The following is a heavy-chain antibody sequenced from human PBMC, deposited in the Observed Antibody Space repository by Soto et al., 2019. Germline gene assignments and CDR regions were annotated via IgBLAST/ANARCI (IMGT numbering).Heavy chain of an antibody. J-gene: IGHJ6*02. D-gene: IGHD3-10*01. V-gene: IGHV1-18*01. Sequence: ASVKVSCKASGYTFTRYGLSSERHSPGQGLEWMGWINGYTGNTNYAQKFKARVTMTTDTSRNTVYVDLWTLISGDTAVYFCVGSWVTGKGGIGVWGQGTTVTVS. CDR1: GYTFTRYG. CDR3: VGSWVTGKGGIGV. CDR2: INGYTGNT.